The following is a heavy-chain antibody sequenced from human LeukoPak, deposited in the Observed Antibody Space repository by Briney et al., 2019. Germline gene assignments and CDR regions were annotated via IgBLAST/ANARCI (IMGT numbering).Heavy chain of an antibody. D-gene: IGHD2-15*01. Sequence: PSETLSLTCALYGGSSSGYYWSWLRHPPGRGRGWNGEINQRGSTNYNPSLKRRATISVDTSKNQFSLTLSSVTAADTAVYYCARLRSVVAATPADYYYYMDVWGKGTTVTVSS. CDR1: GGSSSGYY. V-gene: IGHV4-34*01. J-gene: IGHJ6*03. CDR3: ARLRSVVAATPADYYYYMDV. CDR2: INQRGST.